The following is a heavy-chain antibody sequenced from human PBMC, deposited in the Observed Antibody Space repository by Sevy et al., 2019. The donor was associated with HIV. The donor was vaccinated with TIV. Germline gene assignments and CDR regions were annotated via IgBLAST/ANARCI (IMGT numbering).Heavy chain of an antibody. V-gene: IGHV4-39*01. J-gene: IGHJ4*02. CDR3: XXHXXXIIAFYFDF. Sequence: SETLSLTCTVSGDSISTTNYYWGWIRQSPGKGLEWVGTIYSSGSTYYNPSLEGRVTISLDTSENQFSLKLSSVTAAXXXLYXXXXHXXXIIAFYFDFWGQGTLVTVSS. CDR1: GDSISTTNYY. CDR2: IYSSGST.